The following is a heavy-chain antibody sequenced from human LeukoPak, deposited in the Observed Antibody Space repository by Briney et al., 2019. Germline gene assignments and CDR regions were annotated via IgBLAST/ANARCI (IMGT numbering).Heavy chain of an antibody. Sequence: SETLSLTCTVSGGSISSYYWSWIRQPPGKGLEWIGYIYYSGSTTYNPSLKSRVTISVDTSKNQFSLKLSSVTAADTAVYYCARDRRNNWFDPWGQGTLVTVSS. CDR2: IYYSGST. J-gene: IGHJ5*02. CDR3: ARDRRNNWFDP. CDR1: GGSISSYY. V-gene: IGHV4-59*12.